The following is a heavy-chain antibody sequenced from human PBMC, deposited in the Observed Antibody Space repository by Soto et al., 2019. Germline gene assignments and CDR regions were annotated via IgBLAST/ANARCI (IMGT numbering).Heavy chain of an antibody. J-gene: IGHJ3*02. Sequence: PGGSLRLSCVASGLSISKHGMHWVRQAPGKGLEWVAVISHDGSNKKYVDSVKGRFTISRDNSKNRLYLQMNFLRPEDTAGYYCAKDRLRAGGLVPIALDAFDTWGQGTMVTVSS. CDR1: GLSISKHG. CDR3: AKDRLRAGGLVPIALDAFDT. V-gene: IGHV3-30*18. CDR2: ISHDGSNK. D-gene: IGHD6-19*01.